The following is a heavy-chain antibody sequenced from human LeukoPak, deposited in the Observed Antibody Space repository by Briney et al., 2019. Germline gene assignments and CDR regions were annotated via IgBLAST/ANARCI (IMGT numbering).Heavy chain of an antibody. CDR2: INPNSGGT. CDR3: ARVRKRYANWFDP. J-gene: IGHJ5*02. Sequence: ASVKVSCKASGYTFTYYYMYWVRQAPGQGLEWMGWINPNSGGTNYAQKFQGRVTMTRDTSISTAYMELSRLRSDDTAVYYCARVRKRYANWFDPWGQGTLVTVSS. V-gene: IGHV1-2*02. CDR1: GYTFTYYY. D-gene: IGHD5-12*01.